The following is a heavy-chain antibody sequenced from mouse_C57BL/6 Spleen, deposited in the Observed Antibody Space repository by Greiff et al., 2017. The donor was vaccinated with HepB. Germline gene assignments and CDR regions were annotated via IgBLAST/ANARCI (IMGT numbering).Heavy chain of an antibody. V-gene: IGHV5-6*01. CDR3: ARLTTVVAKGAMDY. Sequence: EVKLVESGGDLVKPGGSLKLSCAASGFTFSSYGMSWVRQTPDKRLEWVATISSGGSYTYYPDSVKGRFTISRDNAKNTLYLQMSSLKSEDTAMYYCARLTTVVAKGAMDYWGQGTSVTVSS. CDR2: ISSGGSYT. J-gene: IGHJ4*01. D-gene: IGHD1-1*01. CDR1: GFTFSSYG.